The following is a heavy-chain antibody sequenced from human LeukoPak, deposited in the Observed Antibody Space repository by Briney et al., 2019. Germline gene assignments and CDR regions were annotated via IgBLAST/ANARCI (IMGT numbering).Heavy chain of an antibody. J-gene: IGHJ5*02. CDR1: GYTFTGYY. Sequence: VSVKVSCKASGYTFTGYYMHWVRQAPGQGLEWMGRINPNSGGTNYAQKFQGRVTMTRDTSISTAYMELSRLRSDDTAVYYCAIVGATVGWFDPWGQGTLVTVSS. V-gene: IGHV1-2*06. CDR3: AIVGATVGWFDP. D-gene: IGHD1-26*01. CDR2: INPNSGGT.